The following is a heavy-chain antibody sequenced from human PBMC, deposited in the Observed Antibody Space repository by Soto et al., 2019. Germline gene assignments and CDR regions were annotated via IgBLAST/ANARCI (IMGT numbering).Heavy chain of an antibody. Sequence: PGGSLRLSCAASGFTFSDYYMSWIRQAPGKGLEWVSYISSSGSTIYYADSVKGRFTISRDNAKNSLYLQMYSLRAEDTAVYYCARDDCSGGSCYSLSEYFQHWGQGTLVTVSS. CDR1: GFTFSDYY. D-gene: IGHD2-15*01. CDR3: ARDDCSGGSCYSLSEYFQH. V-gene: IGHV3-11*01. J-gene: IGHJ1*01. CDR2: ISSSGSTI.